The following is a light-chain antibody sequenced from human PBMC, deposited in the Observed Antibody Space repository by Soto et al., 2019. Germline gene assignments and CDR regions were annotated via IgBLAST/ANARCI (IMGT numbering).Light chain of an antibody. CDR1: QSISSW. Sequence: DIQMTQSPSTLSASVGDRVTITCRASQSISSWLAWYQQKPGKAPKLLIYDAYSLESGVPSRFSGSGSGTEFTLTISSLQPDDFATYNCQQYNSYSTFGQGTKVEIK. CDR2: DAY. CDR3: QQYNSYST. J-gene: IGKJ1*01. V-gene: IGKV1-5*01.